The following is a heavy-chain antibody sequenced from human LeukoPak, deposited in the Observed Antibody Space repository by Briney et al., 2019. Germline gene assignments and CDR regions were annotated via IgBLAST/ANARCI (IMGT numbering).Heavy chain of an antibody. V-gene: IGHV3-53*01. CDR2: IYTGGNT. D-gene: IGHD5-18*01. CDR3: ARGTTSEVTAGDY. Sequence: GGSLRLSCAASGFSFSSKYMSWVRQAPGKGLEWVSVIYTGGNTYYADSVKGRFTISRDNSKNTVYLQMNSLRADDTAVYYCARGTTSEVTAGDYWGQGTLVTVSS. J-gene: IGHJ4*02. CDR1: GFSFSSKY.